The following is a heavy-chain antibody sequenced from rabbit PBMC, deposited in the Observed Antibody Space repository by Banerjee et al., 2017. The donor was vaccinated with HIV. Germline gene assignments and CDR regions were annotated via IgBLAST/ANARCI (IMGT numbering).Heavy chain of an antibody. D-gene: IGHD8-1*01. Sequence: QSLEESGGDLVKPGASLTLTCTASGFSFSGDWMCWVRQAPGKGLEWIGCIYTGSSGNTWYASWAKGRFTISKTSSTTMTLQMTSLTAADTATYFCARDYGASSDYPLWGPGTLVTVS. CDR1: GFSFSGDW. V-gene: IGHV1S40*01. CDR2: IYTGSSGNT. CDR3: ARDYGASSDYPL. J-gene: IGHJ4*01.